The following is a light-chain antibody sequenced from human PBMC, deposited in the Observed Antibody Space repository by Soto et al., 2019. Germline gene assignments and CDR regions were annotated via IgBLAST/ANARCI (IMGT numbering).Light chain of an antibody. CDR3: QQYYSTPFT. CDR1: QSILYSPNNKNY. CDR2: WAS. J-gene: IGKJ4*01. V-gene: IGKV4-1*01. Sequence: DIVMTQSPDSLAVSLGERATFSCKSSQSILYSPNNKNYLAWYQQKPGQPPKLLIYWASTRESGVPDRFSGSGSGTDFTLAISSLQAEDVAVYYCQQYYSTPFTFGGGTKVEFK.